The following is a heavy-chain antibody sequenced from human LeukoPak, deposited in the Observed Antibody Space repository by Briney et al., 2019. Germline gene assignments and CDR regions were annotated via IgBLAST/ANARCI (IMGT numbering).Heavy chain of an antibody. Sequence: SVKVSCKASGGTFSSYAISWVRLAPGQGLEWMGRIIPIFGIANYAQKFQGRVTITADKSTSTAYMELSSLRSEDTAVYYCARGSGVVVPAAISGPYYYYGMDVWGQGTTVTVSS. CDR2: IIPIFGIA. J-gene: IGHJ6*02. D-gene: IGHD2-2*01. V-gene: IGHV1-69*04. CDR3: ARGSGVVVPAAISGPYYYYGMDV. CDR1: GGTFSSYA.